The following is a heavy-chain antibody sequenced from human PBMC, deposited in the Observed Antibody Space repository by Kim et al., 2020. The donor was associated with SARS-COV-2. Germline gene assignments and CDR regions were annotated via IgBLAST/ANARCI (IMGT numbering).Heavy chain of an antibody. Sequence: YNPSLKSRVTISVDTSKNRFSLKLTSVTTDTAVYYCARHGHRTAGDGFDPWGQGTLVTVSS. J-gene: IGHJ5*02. D-gene: IGHD2-21*01. CDR3: ARHGHRTAGDGFDP. V-gene: IGHV4-30-2*03.